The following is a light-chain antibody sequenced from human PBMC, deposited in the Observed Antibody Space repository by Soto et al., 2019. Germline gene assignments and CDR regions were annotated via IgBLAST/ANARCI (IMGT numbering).Light chain of an antibody. CDR2: EVS. J-gene: IGLJ2*01. CDR3: SSYTSGATLV. Sequence: QSVLTQPASVSGSPGQSITISCTGTSSDVGGYKYVSWYQQHPGKAPKLIIHEVSSRPSGVSSRFSGSKSGNTASLTISGLQAEDEADYYCSSYTSGATLVFGVGTKLTVL. V-gene: IGLV2-14*01. CDR1: SSDVGGYKY.